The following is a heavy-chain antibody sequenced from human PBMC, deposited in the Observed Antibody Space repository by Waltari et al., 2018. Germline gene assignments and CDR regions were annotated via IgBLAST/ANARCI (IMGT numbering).Heavy chain of an antibody. J-gene: IGHJ1*01. D-gene: IGHD4-4*01. CDR2: ISSSSSTI. V-gene: IGHV3-48*01. CDR3: ARDSNKKYFQH. Sequence: EVQLVESGGGLVQPGGSLSLSCAASGFTFNSYIMNWVRQAPGKGLEWVSYISSSSSTIYYADSVKGRFTISRDNAKNSLYQQMNSLRAEDTAVYYCARDSNKKYFQHWGQGTLVTVSS. CDR1: GFTFNSYI.